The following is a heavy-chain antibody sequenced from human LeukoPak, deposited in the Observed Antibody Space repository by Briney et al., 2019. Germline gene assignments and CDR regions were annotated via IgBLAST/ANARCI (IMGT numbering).Heavy chain of an antibody. V-gene: IGHV3-11*06. Sequence: PGGSLRLSCAASGFTFSDYYMGWIRQAPGKGLEWVSYISSSSSYTNYADSVKGRFTISRDNAKNPLYLQMNSLRAEDTAVYYCARDASPYCSGGSCYPGWFDPWGQGTLVTVSS. CDR1: GFTFSDYY. J-gene: IGHJ5*02. CDR3: ARDASPYCSGGSCYPGWFDP. CDR2: ISSSSSYT. D-gene: IGHD2-15*01.